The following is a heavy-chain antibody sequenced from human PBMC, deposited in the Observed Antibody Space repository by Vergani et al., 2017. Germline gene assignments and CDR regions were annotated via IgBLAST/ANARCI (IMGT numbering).Heavy chain of an antibody. J-gene: IGHJ4*02. V-gene: IGHV2-26*01. CDR3: ARGNTVTTPGGFDY. CDR1: GFSLSNARMG. Sequence: QVTLKESGPVLVKPTETLTLTCTVSGFSLSNARMGVSWIRQPPGKALEWLAHIFSNDEKSYSTSLKSRLTISKDTSKSQVVLTMTNMDPVDTATYYCARGNTVTTPGGFDYWGQGTLVTVSS. D-gene: IGHD4-17*01. CDR2: IFSNDEK.